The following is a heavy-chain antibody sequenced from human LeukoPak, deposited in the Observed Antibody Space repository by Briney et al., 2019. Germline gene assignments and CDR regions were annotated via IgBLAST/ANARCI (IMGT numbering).Heavy chain of an antibody. CDR3: AREDYYDTGDAFDI. J-gene: IGHJ3*02. CDR2: ISSSGSSI. CDR1: GFTFSSYE. D-gene: IGHD3-22*01. V-gene: IGHV3-48*03. Sequence: GGSLRLSCVASGFTFSSYEMNWVRQAPGKGLQWISYISSSGSSIYYADSVKGRFTISRDDAKNSLYLQMNSLRAEDTAVYYCAREDYYDTGDAFDIWGQGTMVTVSS.